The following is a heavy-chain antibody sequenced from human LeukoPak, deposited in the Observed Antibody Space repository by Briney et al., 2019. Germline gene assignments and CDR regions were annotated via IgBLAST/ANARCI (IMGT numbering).Heavy chain of an antibody. CDR1: GFTFSTYW. CDR3: ARTKNSGRYYYFDY. Sequence: GGSLRLSCADSGFTFSTYWMSWLRQVPGKGLEWVANIKPDGSEKYYADSVKGRFSISRDNAKNSLYLQMNNLRAEDTAVHYCARTKNSGRYYYFDYWGPGTLVTVSS. D-gene: IGHD3-22*01. J-gene: IGHJ4*02. V-gene: IGHV3-7*01. CDR2: IKPDGSEK.